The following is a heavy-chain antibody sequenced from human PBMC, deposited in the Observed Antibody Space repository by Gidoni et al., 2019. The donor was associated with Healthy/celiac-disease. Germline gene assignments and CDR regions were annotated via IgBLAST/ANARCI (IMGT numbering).Heavy chain of an antibody. CDR1: GGTFSSYA. Sequence: QVQLVQSGAEVKKPGSSVKVSCKASGGTFSSYAISWVRQAPGQGLEWMGGIIPIFGTANYAQKFQGRVTITADESTSTAYMELSSLRSEDTAVYYCARDDSLDYYDSKAPGGGRYYYYGMDVWGQGTTVTVSS. D-gene: IGHD3-22*01. CDR2: IIPIFGTA. J-gene: IGHJ6*02. CDR3: ARDDSLDYYDSKAPGGGRYYYYGMDV. V-gene: IGHV1-69*01.